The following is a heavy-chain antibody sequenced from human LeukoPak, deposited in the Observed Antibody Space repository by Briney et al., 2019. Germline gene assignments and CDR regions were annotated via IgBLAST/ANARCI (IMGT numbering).Heavy chain of an antibody. CDR1: GYTFTGYY. CDR2: INPNSGGT. V-gene: IGHV1-2*02. CDR3: AGVRDGYNDAYDI. D-gene: IGHD5-24*01. Sequence: GASVKVSCKASGYTFTGYYMHWVRQAPGQGLEWMGWINPNSGGTNYAQKFQGRVTMTGDTSTSTVYMELSSLRSEDTAVYYCAGVRDGYNDAYDIWGQGTMVTVTS. J-gene: IGHJ3*02.